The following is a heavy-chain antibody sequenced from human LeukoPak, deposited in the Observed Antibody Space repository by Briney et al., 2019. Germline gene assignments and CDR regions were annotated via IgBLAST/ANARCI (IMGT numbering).Heavy chain of an antibody. D-gene: IGHD3-22*01. CDR2: IKQDGSEK. CDR3: AKDRSYYDSSGSPTFDY. V-gene: IGHV3-7*01. CDR1: GFTLSTYW. Sequence: QPGGSLRLSCAASGFTLSTYWMTWVRQAPGKGLEWVANIKQDGSEKYYVDSVKGRFTISRDNAKKLLYLQMNSLRVEDTAVYYCAKDRSYYDSSGSPTFDYWGQGTLVTVSS. J-gene: IGHJ4*02.